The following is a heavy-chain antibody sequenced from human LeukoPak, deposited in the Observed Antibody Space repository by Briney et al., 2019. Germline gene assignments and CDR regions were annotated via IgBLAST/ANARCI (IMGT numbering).Heavy chain of an antibody. J-gene: IGHJ4*02. CDR2: IKPDSGSS. CDR1: GYTFTAYY. CDR3: ARARVPIAVAGLYYFDY. D-gene: IGHD6-19*01. V-gene: IGHV1-2*02. Sequence: ASVKVSCKASGYTFTAYYIHWLRQAPGQGPEWMGWIKPDSGSSHYAQKFQGRVTMTRDTSSNSAYMDLTSLKSDDTALYYCARARVPIAVAGLYYFDYWGQGTLVTVSS.